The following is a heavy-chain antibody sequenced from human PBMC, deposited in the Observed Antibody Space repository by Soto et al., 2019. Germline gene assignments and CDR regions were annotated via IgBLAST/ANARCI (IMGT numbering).Heavy chain of an antibody. V-gene: IGHV4-31*03. CDR1: GGSISSGGYY. Sequence: QVQLQESGPGLVKPSQTLSLTCTVSGGSISSGGYYWSWIRQHPGKVLEWIGYIYYSGSTYYNPSLKSRVTISVDTSKNQFSLKLSSVTAADTAVYYCARLTSGPVYFDYWGQGTLVTVSS. CDR3: ARLTSGPVYFDY. D-gene: IGHD3-10*01. J-gene: IGHJ4*02. CDR2: IYYSGST.